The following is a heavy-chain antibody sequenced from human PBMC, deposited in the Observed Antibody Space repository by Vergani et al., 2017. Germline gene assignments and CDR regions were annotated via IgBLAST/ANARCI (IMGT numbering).Heavy chain of an antibody. CDR3: ASAGPSGGWFDP. D-gene: IGHD1-26*01. CDR1: GGPFSSYT. J-gene: IGHJ5*02. Sequence: QVQLVQSGAEVKKPGSSVKVSCKASGGPFSSYTISWVRQAPGQGLEWMGRIIPILGIANYAQKFQGRVTITADKSTSTAYMELSSLRSEDTAVYYWASAGPSGGWFDPWGQGTLVTVSS. V-gene: IGHV1-69*02. CDR2: IIPILGIA.